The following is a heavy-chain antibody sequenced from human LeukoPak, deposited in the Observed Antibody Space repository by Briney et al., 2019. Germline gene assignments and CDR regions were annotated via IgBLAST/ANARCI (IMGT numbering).Heavy chain of an antibody. CDR1: VYTFTNYD. J-gene: IGHJ4*02. Sequence: ASVKVSCKASVYTFTNYDISWVRQAPGQGLEGMGWISGYHGNTNYAQTLQGRVTITTDTSTSTAYMALRSLRSDDTAVYYCARAKTSGWFYFDYWGQGTLVTVSS. CDR3: ARAKTSGWFYFDY. CDR2: ISGYHGNT. D-gene: IGHD6-19*01. V-gene: IGHV1-18*01.